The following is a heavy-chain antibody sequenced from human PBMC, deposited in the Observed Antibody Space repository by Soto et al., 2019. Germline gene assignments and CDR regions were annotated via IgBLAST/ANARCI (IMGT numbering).Heavy chain of an antibody. CDR3: AKDRRADWESYYYYAMDV. Sequence: QVQLVQSGAAVKKPGSSVKVSCKASGGTFSSFTISWVRQAPGQGLEWRGGIIPIYGTANYAQKVQGRVTITADASTRTAYMELSSLRSEDTAVYYCAKDRRADWESYYYYAMDVWGQGTTVTVSS. CDR1: GGTFSSFT. V-gene: IGHV1-69*01. D-gene: IGHD1-26*01. CDR2: IIPIYGTA. J-gene: IGHJ6*02.